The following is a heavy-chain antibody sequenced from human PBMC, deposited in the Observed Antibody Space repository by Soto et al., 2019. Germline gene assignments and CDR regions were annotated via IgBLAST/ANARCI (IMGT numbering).Heavy chain of an antibody. CDR1: GFTFSSYW. J-gene: IGHJ6*02. D-gene: IGHD6-13*01. CDR3: ARESESSSWYYYYYGMDV. V-gene: IGHV3-7*03. CDR2: IKQDGSEK. Sequence: EVQLVESGGGLVQPGGSLRLSCAASGFTFSSYWMSWGRQAPGKGLECVANIKQDGSEKDYVDSVKGRFTISRDNANNSLYLQMNSLRAEDTAVYYCARESESSSWYYYYYGMDVWGQGTTVHGSS.